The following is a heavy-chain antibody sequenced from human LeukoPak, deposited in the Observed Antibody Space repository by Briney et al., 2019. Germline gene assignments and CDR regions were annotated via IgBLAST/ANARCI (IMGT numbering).Heavy chain of an antibody. J-gene: IGHJ4*02. CDR1: GFTFSSYG. CDR2: IWYDGSNK. Sequence: GGSLRLSCAASGFTFSSYGMHWVRQAPGKGLEWVAVIWYDGSNKYYADSVKGRFTISRDNSKNTLYLQMNSLRAEDTAVYYCARDRGFTITSRDYWGQGTLVTVSS. D-gene: IGHD3-10*01. V-gene: IGHV3-33*01. CDR3: ARDRGFTITSRDY.